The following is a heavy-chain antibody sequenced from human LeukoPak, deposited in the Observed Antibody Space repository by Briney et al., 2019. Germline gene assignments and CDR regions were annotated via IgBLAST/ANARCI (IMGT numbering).Heavy chain of an antibody. D-gene: IGHD2-8*02. CDR3: ARHWWHGLDI. Sequence: GGSLRPSCAASGFTFTNYWMTWVRQAPGKGLEWVANINQDGSGESYVDSVKGRFTISRDNAKSSVSLQMHGLRVEDTAVYYCARHWWHGLDIWGHGTLVTVSS. J-gene: IGHJ3*02. CDR2: INQDGSGE. CDR1: GFTFTNYW. V-gene: IGHV3-7*01.